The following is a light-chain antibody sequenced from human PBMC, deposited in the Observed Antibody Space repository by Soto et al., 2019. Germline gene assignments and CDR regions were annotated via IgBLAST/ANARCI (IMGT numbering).Light chain of an antibody. Sequence: SYELTQPPSVSVAPGETARITCGGNNIGSKSVHWYQQKPGQAPVLVIYYDSARPSGIPERFSGSNSGNTATLTISRGEAGDEADYYCQVWDSSTDRVVFGGGTKLTVL. V-gene: IGLV3-21*04. CDR1: NIGSKS. J-gene: IGLJ2*01. CDR2: YDS. CDR3: QVWDSSTDRVV.